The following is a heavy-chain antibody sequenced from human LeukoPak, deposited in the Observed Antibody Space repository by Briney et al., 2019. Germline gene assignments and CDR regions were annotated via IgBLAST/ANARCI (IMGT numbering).Heavy chain of an antibody. J-gene: IGHJ4*02. D-gene: IGHD2-21*01. Sequence: GASVRVSCKASGYIFTKYVVHWVRQAPGQRPEWMGWIKAGNGDTKYSQNFQDRLTITRDTSASTVYMELSSLTSEDMALYYCARDDCGDTCYPGGYWGQGTLVTVSS. V-gene: IGHV1-3*01. CDR2: IKAGNGDT. CDR1: GYIFTKYV. CDR3: ARDDCGDTCYPGGY.